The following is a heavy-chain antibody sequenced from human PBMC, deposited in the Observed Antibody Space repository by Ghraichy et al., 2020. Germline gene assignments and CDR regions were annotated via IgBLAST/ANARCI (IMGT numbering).Heavy chain of an antibody. V-gene: IGHV3-33*05. D-gene: IGHD3-10*01. CDR3: ARDGVLVRGENFFDY. CDR1: GFTFSSYG. J-gene: IGHJ4*02. CDR2: ISYDGTNK. Sequence: GGSLRLSCAASGFTFSSYGIHWVRQAPGKGLEWVAVISYDGTNKFYGDSVKGRFTISRDNSKNTVFLQMNSLTGEDTAVYYCARDGVLVRGENFFDYWGKGTLGT.